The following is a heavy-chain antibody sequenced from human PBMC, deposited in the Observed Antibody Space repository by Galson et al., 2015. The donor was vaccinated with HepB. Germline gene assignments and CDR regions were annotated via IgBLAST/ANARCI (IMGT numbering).Heavy chain of an antibody. J-gene: IGHJ6*03. CDR1: GFTFSSYA. CDR3: AKDWTHPEYYYYYYMDV. V-gene: IGHV3-23*01. D-gene: IGHD3/OR15-3a*01. CDR2: ISGSGGST. Sequence: SLRLSCAASGFTFSSYAMSWVRQAPGKGLEWVSAISGSGGSTYYADSVKGRFTISRDNSKNTLYLQMNSLRAEDTAVYYCAKDWTHPEYYYYYYMDVWGKGTTVTVSS.